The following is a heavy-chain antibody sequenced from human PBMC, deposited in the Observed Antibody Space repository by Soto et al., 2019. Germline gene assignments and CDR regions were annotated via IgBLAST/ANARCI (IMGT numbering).Heavy chain of an antibody. D-gene: IGHD5-18*01. CDR2: INSDGSST. CDR3: ARGGYSYDNGGDY. Sequence: EVHLVESGGGLVQPGGSLRLSCAASGFTFSSYWMHWVRQAPGKGLVWVSRINSDGSSTSYASSVKGRFTISRDNAKNTLYLHIDSLRAEDTAVYYCARGGYSYDNGGDYWGQGTLVTVSS. J-gene: IGHJ4*02. CDR1: GFTFSSYW. V-gene: IGHV3-74*01.